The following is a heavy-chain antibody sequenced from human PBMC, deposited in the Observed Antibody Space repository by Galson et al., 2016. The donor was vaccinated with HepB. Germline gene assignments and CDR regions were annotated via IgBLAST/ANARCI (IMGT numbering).Heavy chain of an antibody. V-gene: IGHV3-15*01. J-gene: IGHJ4*02. CDR2: IKSYTDGGTI. CDR1: GFTFSRAW. D-gene: IGHD5-18*01. Sequence: SLRLSCAASGFTFSRAWMNWVRQAPGKGLEWVGRIKSYTDGGTIEYAAPMKGRFTFSRDESNNRLYLQMNSLKTEDTAVYYCTTSSTRGYTYGPSAYWGRGTLVAVSS. CDR3: TTSSTRGYTYGPSAY.